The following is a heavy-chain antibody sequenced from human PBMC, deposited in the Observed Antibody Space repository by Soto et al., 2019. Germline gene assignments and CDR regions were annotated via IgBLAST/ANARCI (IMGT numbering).Heavy chain of an antibody. D-gene: IGHD5-12*01. J-gene: IGHJ4*02. CDR3: ARANGVTLATVDY. V-gene: IGHV3-30-3*01. Sequence: QVQLVESGGGVVQPGRSLRLSCAASGFTFSSYAMHWVRQAPGKGLEWVAVISYDGSNKYYADSVKGRFTISRDNSKNRLYLQMNSLRAEDTAVYYCARANGVTLATVDYWGQGTLVTVSS. CDR1: GFTFSSYA. CDR2: ISYDGSNK.